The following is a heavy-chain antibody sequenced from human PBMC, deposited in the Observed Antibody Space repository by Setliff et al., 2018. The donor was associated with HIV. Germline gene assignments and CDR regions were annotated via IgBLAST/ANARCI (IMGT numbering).Heavy chain of an antibody. J-gene: IGHJ4*02. D-gene: IGHD1-26*01. Sequence: GGSLRLSCAASGFTLSRRDMHWVRQAPGKGLEWVAFMRYDGSDECYVDSVKGRFTISRDSSMNTLYLQMNSLRAEDTAVYYCATDCAVVGGTGSLDSWGQGTLVTVSS. V-gene: IGHV3-30*02. CDR1: GFTLSRRD. CDR2: MRYDGSDE. CDR3: ATDCAVVGGTGSLDS.